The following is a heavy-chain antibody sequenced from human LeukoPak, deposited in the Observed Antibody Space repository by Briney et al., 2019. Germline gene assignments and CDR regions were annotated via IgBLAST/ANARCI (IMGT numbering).Heavy chain of an antibody. CDR2: ISSGGSST. CDR3: ARDQYRSTNYGVFDH. J-gene: IGHJ4*02. D-gene: IGHD6-13*01. Sequence: PGGSLRLSCAASGFTYGDHYMTWLRQAPGKGLEWVSYISSGGSSTYYADSVKGRFTISRDNAKKSLYLQMNSLRAEDTAVYYCARDQYRSTNYGVFDHWGQGTLVTVSS. V-gene: IGHV3-11*01. CDR1: GFTYGDHY.